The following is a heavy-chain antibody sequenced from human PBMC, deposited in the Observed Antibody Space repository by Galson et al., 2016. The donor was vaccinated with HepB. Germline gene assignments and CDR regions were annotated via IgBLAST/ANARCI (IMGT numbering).Heavy chain of an antibody. CDR2: ISYRGNT. D-gene: IGHD5-18*01. V-gene: IGHV4-59*11. CDR3: ARGFGYHAFDF. CDR1: GDPISPHF. J-gene: IGHJ3*01. Sequence: LTCTVSGDPISPHFWSWIRQPPGKGLEWIGYISYRGNTNYRASLTGRVTIALDTSDKQFSLKLNSVTAADTAVYYCARGFGYHAFDFWGQGTTVTVSS.